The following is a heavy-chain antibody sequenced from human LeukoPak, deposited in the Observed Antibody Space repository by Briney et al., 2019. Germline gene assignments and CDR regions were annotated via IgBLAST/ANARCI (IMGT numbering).Heavy chain of an antibody. D-gene: IGHD6-19*01. CDR1: GFTFDDYA. CDR3: AKEGRGSSGWALYYFDY. CDR2: ISWNSGSI. Sequence: AGGSLRLSCAASGFTFDDYAMHWVRQAPGKGLEWVSGISWNSGSIGYADSVKGRFTISRDNSKNTLYLQMNSLRAEDTAVYYCAKEGRGSSGWALYYFDYWGQGTLVTVSS. V-gene: IGHV3-9*01. J-gene: IGHJ4*02.